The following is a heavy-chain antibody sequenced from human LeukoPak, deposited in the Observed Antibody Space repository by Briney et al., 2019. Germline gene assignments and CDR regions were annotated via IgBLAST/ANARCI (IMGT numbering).Heavy chain of an antibody. D-gene: IGHD3-9*01. CDR3: ARGFKDFDWSPEYYFDY. V-gene: IGHV4-34*01. CDR1: GGSFSGYY. CDR2: INHSGST. J-gene: IGHJ4*02. Sequence: SEPLSLTCAVYGGSFSGYYWSWIRQPPGKGLEWIGEINHSGSTNYNPSLKSRVTISVDTSKNQFSLKLSSVTAADTAVYYCARGFKDFDWSPEYYFDYWGQGTLVTVSS.